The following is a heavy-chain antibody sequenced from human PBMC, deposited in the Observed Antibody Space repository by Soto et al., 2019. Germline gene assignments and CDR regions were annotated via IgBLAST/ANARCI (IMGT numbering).Heavy chain of an antibody. J-gene: IGHJ6*02. Sequence: PGGSLRLSCTASGFPFSSYTMHWLRRAPGKGLEWVGIISFDGSSKYYADRMKGRIVISRDNSKDRLYLQMDTLRPDDTAIYYCARDTVTSLTPYQGFYYYGMDVWGQGTTVTVSS. CDR3: ARDTVTSLTPYQGFYYYGMDV. CDR1: GFPFSSYT. CDR2: ISFDGSSK. V-gene: IGHV3-30*09. D-gene: IGHD2-2*01.